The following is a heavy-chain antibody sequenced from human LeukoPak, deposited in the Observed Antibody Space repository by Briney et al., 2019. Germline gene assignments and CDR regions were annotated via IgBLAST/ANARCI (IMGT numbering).Heavy chain of an antibody. CDR1: GGSISSSNW. V-gene: IGHV4-4*02. CDR2: IYHSGSA. Sequence: SETLSLTCAVSGGSISSSNWWSWVRQPPGKGLEWIGEIYHSGSANYNPSLKSRVTISVDTSKNQFSLKLSSVTAADTAVYYCARSYRGSRTTVTTRVGKELDYWGQGTLVTVSS. D-gene: IGHD4-17*01. J-gene: IGHJ4*02. CDR3: ARSYRGSRTTVTTRVGKELDY.